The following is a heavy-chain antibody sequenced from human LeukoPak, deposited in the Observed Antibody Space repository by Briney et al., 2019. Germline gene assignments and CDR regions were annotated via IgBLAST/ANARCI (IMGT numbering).Heavy chain of an antibody. D-gene: IGHD4-11*01. Sequence: GGSLRLSCAASGFTFSSYSMNWVRQAPGKGLEWVSYISSSSSTIYYADSVKGRFTISRDNAKNSLYLQMNSLRAEDTAVYYCASYPSKDAFDIWGQGTMVTVFS. CDR2: ISSSSSTI. V-gene: IGHV3-48*04. J-gene: IGHJ3*02. CDR1: GFTFSSYS. CDR3: ASYPSKDAFDI.